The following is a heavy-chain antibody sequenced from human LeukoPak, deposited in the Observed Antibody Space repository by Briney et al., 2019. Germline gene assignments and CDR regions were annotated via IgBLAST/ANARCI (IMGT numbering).Heavy chain of an antibody. Sequence: GASVKVSCKASGGTFSSYAISWVRQAPGQGLEWMGGIIPIFGTVKYAQKFQGRVTITADESTSTAYMELSSLRSEDTAVYYCATTYYYDRWGRAFDIWGQGTMVTVSS. CDR1: GGTFSSYA. D-gene: IGHD3-22*01. V-gene: IGHV1-69*13. CDR3: ATTYYYDRWGRAFDI. CDR2: IIPIFGTV. J-gene: IGHJ3*02.